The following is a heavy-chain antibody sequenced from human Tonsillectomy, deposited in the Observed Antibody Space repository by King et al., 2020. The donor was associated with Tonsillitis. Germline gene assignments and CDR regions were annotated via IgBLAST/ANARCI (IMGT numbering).Heavy chain of an antibody. CDR3: ARRVGEWNYGMDV. CDR1: GFTFSSYA. CDR2: ISYDGSNK. D-gene: IGHD1-26*01. V-gene: IGHV3-30*04. J-gene: IGHJ6*02. Sequence: VQLVESGGGVVQPGRSLRLSCAASGFTFSSYAMHWVRQAPGKGLEWVAVISYDGSNKYYADSVKGRFTISRDNSKNTLYLQMNSLRAEDTAVYYCARRVGEWNYGMDVWGRGTTVTVSS.